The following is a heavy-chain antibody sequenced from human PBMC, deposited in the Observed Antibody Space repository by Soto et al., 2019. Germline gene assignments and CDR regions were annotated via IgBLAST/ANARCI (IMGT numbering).Heavy chain of an antibody. Sequence: QVQLQQWGAGLLKPSETLSLTCGVYGGSFSGYYWSWIRQPPGKGLEWIGEVSHSGSTNYNPSLKSRVTISVAASKHHFSLKVSSVTAADTGVYYCARSNPSRPDYWGQGTLVTVSS. V-gene: IGHV4-34*02. CDR1: GGSFSGYY. J-gene: IGHJ4*02. CDR2: VSHSGST. CDR3: ARSNPSRPDY. D-gene: IGHD6-6*01.